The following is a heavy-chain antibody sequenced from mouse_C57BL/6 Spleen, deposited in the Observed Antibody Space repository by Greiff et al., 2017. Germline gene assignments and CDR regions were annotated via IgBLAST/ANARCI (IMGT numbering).Heavy chain of an antibody. CDR3: ARFNWSHYFDY. CDR1: GYAFSSSW. CDR2: IYPGDGDT. V-gene: IGHV1-82*01. J-gene: IGHJ2*01. D-gene: IGHD4-1*02. Sequence: VQLQQSGPELVKPGASVKISCKASGYAFSSSWMNWVKQRPGKGLEWIGRIYPGDGDTNYNGKFKGKATLTADKSSSTAYMQLSSLTSEDSAVYFCARFNWSHYFDYWGQGTTLTVSS.